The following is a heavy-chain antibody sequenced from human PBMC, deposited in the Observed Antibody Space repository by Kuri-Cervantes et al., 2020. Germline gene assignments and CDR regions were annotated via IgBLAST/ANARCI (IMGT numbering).Heavy chain of an antibody. Sequence: GESLKISCAASGFTFSSYWMSWVRQAPGKGLEWVANIKQDGSEKYYVDSVKGRFTISRDNAKNSLYLQMNSLRAEDTAVYYCAREVYCSSTSCYWDLSYYYGMDVWGQGTTVTVSS. CDR3: AREVYCSSTSCYWDLSYYYGMDV. V-gene: IGHV3-7*01. CDR2: IKQDGSEK. CDR1: GFTFSSYW. J-gene: IGHJ6*02. D-gene: IGHD2-2*01.